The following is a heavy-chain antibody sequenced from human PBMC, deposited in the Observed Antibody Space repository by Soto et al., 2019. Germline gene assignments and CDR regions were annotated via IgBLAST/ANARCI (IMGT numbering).Heavy chain of an antibody. CDR3: ARTDGRGYCSGGSCYFNY. D-gene: IGHD2-15*01. CDR2: INAGNGNT. J-gene: IGHJ4*02. Sequence: ASVKVSCKASGYTFTSYAMHWVRQAPGQRLEWMGWINAGNGNTKYSQKIQGRVTITRDTSASTAYMELSSLRSEDTAVYYCARTDGRGYCSGGSCYFNYWGQGTLVTVSS. V-gene: IGHV1-3*01. CDR1: GYTFTSYA.